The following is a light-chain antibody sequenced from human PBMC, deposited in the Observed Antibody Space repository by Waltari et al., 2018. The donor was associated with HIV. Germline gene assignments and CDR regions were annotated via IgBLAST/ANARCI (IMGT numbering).Light chain of an antibody. CDR1: HSVLYSFNHQNY. CDR3: QQDYSTPDT. Sequence: DLLIAQATDSVAVSVADRAQGDCQSRHSVLYSFNHQNYLAWYQQKPGQPPKLLIYWASTRESGVPDRFSGSGSGTDFTLTISSLQAEDGAVYYCQQDYSTPDTFGQGTKLEIK. J-gene: IGKJ2*01. CDR2: WAS. V-gene: IGKV4-1*01.